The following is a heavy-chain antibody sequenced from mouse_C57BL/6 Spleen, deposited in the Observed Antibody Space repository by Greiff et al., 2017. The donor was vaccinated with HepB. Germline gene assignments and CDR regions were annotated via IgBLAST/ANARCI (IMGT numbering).Heavy chain of an antibody. V-gene: IGHV1-53*01. CDR2: INPSNGGT. CDR3: AMGITTVVVDY. J-gene: IGHJ2*01. D-gene: IGHD1-1*01. CDR1: GYTFTSYW. Sequence: VQLQQPGPELVKPGASVKLSCKASGYTFTSYWMHWVKQRPGPGLAWIGNINPSNGGTNYNEKFKSKATLTVDKSSSTAYMQLSSLTSEDSAVYYCAMGITTVVVDYWGQGTTLTVSS.